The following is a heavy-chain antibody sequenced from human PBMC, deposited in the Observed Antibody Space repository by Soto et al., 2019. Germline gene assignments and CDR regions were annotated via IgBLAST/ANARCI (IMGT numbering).Heavy chain of an antibody. J-gene: IGHJ3*02. D-gene: IGHD1-26*01. V-gene: IGHV4-34*02. CDR3: VRGRAFMSRVAFDI. Sequence: QVQLQQRGAGLLKPSETLSLTCAVLGGSFSDYYWTWIRQPPGKGLEWIGEINHSGFTSYNPSLKSRLTLLVDTSTKEVALNLSSVTAADTASYHCVRGRAFMSRVAFDIWGQGTMVTVSS. CDR2: INHSGFT. CDR1: GGSFSDYY.